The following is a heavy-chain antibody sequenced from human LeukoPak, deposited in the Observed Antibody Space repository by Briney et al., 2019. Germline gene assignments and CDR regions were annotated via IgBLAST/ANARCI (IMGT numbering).Heavy chain of an antibody. V-gene: IGHV3-74*03. D-gene: IGHD2-15*01. J-gene: IGHJ4*02. CDR2: INRDGFSI. Sequence: GGSLRLSCTASGFTFSGYWMHWVRQAPRKGLVWVARINRDGFSITYADSEKGRFTISRDNSKNTLYLQMTSLRDDATDLYYYAGSYYCRGSACYSGLDYWGQGTLVTVSS. CDR1: GFTFSGYW. CDR3: AGSYYCRGSACYSGLDY.